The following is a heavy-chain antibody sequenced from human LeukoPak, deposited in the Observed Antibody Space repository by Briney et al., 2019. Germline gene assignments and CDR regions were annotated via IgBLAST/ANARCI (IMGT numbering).Heavy chain of an antibody. CDR1: GFTFSSYS. CDR3: ARVAKFYYGSETYYFFEH. D-gene: IGHD3-10*01. J-gene: IGHJ4*02. V-gene: IGHV3-21*01. Sequence: GGSLRLSCAASGFTFSSYSMNWVRQAPGKGLEWVSSISSSSSYIYYTDSVKGRFTISRDNAKNSLYLQMNSLRAEDTAVYYCARVAKFYYGSETYYFFEHWGQGTPVTASS. CDR2: ISSSSSYI.